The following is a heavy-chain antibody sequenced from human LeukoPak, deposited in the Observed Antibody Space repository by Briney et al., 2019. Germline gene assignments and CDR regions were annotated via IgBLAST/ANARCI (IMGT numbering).Heavy chain of an antibody. CDR2: IIPIVSIA. J-gene: IGHJ4*02. D-gene: IGHD6-19*01. V-gene: IGHV1-69*02. Sequence: SVKVSCKASGGNFNKSTIHWVRQAPGQGLEWMGRIIPIVSIATYAQKFQDRVTIIADKSTGTSHLELSSLTPEETGIYYCAARGSCSGTTCVETGDLFDHWGQGTLITVS. CDR3: AARGSCSGTTCVETGDLFDH. CDR1: GGNFNKST.